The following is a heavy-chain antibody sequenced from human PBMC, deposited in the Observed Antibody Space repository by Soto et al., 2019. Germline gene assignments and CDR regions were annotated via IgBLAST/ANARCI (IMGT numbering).Heavy chain of an antibody. D-gene: IGHD3-22*01. CDR2: IYYSGST. V-gene: IGHV4-59*01. J-gene: IGHJ4*02. CDR3: ARGDYYDSSGPFFDY. CDR1: GGSISSYY. Sequence: SETLSLTCTVSGGSISSYYWSWIRQPPGKGLEWIGYIYYSGSTNYNPSLKSRVTISVDTSKNQFSLKLSSVTAADTAVYYCARGDYYDSSGPFFDYWGQGTLVTVSS.